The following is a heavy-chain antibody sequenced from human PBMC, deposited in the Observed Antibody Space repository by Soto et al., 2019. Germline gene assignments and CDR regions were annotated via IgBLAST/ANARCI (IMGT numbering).Heavy chain of an antibody. D-gene: IGHD4-17*01. CDR3: ARDRLRWTFDAFDI. CDR1: GFTFSSYA. J-gene: IGHJ3*02. Sequence: GGSLRLSCAASGFTFSSYAMHWVRQAPGKGLEYVSAISSNGGSTYYANSVKGRFTISRDNSKNTLYLQMGSLRAEDMAVYYCARDRLRWTFDAFDIWGQGTMVTVSS. CDR2: ISSNGGST. V-gene: IGHV3-64*01.